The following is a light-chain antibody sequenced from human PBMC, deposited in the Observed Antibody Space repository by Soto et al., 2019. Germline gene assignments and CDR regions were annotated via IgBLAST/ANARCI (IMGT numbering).Light chain of an antibody. CDR1: ETINNN. CDR2: AAS. CDR3: QQSFQTPLT. V-gene: IGKV1-39*01. J-gene: IGKJ4*01. Sequence: DIPMTQFPSSLSASVGNSVTITCRASETINNNLNWYQHKPGRAPNLLIYAASSLQSGVPSRFSGSGSGTDFTLTISSLQPEDFAIYYCQQSFQTPLTFGGGTKVEIK.